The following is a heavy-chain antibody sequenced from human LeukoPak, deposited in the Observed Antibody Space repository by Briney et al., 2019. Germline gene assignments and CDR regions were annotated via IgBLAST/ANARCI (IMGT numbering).Heavy chain of an antibody. Sequence: GGSLRLSCTVSGFTFSDYYMSWVRQAPGKGLEWVSYISSSGSMLHYADSVEGRFTISRDNAKNSLYLQMSSLRVEDTAVYYCARGASLAYYVDVWGKGTTVTVSS. V-gene: IGHV3-11*04. J-gene: IGHJ6*04. CDR2: ISSSGSML. CDR1: GFTFSDYY. D-gene: IGHD3-16*01. CDR3: ARGASLAYYVDV.